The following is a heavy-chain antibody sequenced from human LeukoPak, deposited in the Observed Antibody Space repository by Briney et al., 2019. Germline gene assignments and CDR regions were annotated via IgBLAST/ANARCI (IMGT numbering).Heavy chain of an antibody. CDR3: ARHVDPYYYGMDV. J-gene: IGHJ6*02. V-gene: IGHV4-59*08. CDR1: GDSITNYY. CDR2: IYYSGPT. Sequence: PSETLSLTCTLSGDSITNYYWSWIRQPPRKGLQWIGYIYYSGPTNYSPSLKSRVTISVDTSKNQFSLKVRSVTAADTPVYFCARHVDPYYYGMDVWGQGTTVTVSS. D-gene: IGHD2-15*01.